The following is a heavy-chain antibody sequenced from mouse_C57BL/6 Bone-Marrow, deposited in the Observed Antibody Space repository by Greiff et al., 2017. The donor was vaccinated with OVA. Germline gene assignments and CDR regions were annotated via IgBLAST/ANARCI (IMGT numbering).Heavy chain of an antibody. Sequence: QVQLQQSGAELVRPGASVKLSCKASGYTFTDYYINWVKQRPGQGLEWIARIYPGSGNTYYNEKFKGKATLTAEKSSSTAYMQLSSLTSEDSAVYFCARGGGYPFAYWGQGTLVTVSA. CDR2: IYPGSGNT. D-gene: IGHD2-2*01. J-gene: IGHJ3*01. CDR1: GYTFTDYY. CDR3: ARGGGYPFAY. V-gene: IGHV1-76*01.